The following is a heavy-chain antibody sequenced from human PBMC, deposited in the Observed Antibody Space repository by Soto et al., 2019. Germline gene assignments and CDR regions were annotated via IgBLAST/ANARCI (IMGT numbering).Heavy chain of an antibody. CDR3: VTMLITGTTPYLFDY. D-gene: IGHD1-20*01. CDR2: MYYSGST. V-gene: IGHV4-39*01. CDR1: GDSISSTSHY. Sequence: SETLSLTCTISGDSISSTSHYWGWIRQPPGKGLEWIGSMYYSGSTYYNPSLKSRVTMSVDTSKRQFSLKLSSVTAADTAVYYCVTMLITGTTPYLFDYRGQGTLVTVS. J-gene: IGHJ4*02.